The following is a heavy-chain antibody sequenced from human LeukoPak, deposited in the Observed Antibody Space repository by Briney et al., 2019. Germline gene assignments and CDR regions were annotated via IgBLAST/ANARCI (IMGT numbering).Heavy chain of an antibody. D-gene: IGHD6-13*01. CDR3: ARASLGSSSWCENGMDV. J-gene: IGHJ6*02. Sequence: GASVKVSCKASGGTFSSYAISWVRQAPGQGLEWMGRIIPILGIANYAQKFQGRVTITADKSTSTAYMELSSLRSEDTAVYYCARASLGSSSWCENGMDVWGQGTTVTVSS. CDR1: GGTFSSYA. CDR2: IIPILGIA. V-gene: IGHV1-69*04.